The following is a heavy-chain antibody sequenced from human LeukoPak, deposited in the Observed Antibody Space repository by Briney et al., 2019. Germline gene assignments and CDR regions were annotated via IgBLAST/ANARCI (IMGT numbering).Heavy chain of an antibody. Sequence: SQTLSLTCTVSGGSISSGSYYWSWIRQPAGKGLEWIGRIYTSGSTNYNPSLKSRVTISVDTSKNQFSLKLSSVTAADTAVYYCARVAEGEYREMGTAFDIWGQGTMVTVSS. V-gene: IGHV4-61*02. CDR1: GGSISSGSYY. CDR2: IYTSGST. CDR3: ARVAEGEYREMGTAFDI. J-gene: IGHJ3*02. D-gene: IGHD6-6*01.